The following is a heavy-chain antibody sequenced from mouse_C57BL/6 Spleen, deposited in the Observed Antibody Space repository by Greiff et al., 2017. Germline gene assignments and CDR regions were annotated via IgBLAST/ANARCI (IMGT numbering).Heavy chain of an antibody. J-gene: IGHJ2*01. CDR3: ARSTYYGSSYYYFDY. Sequence: EVQLQESGPELVKPGASVKMSCKASGYTFTDYNMHWVKQSHGKSLEWIGYINPNNGGTSYNQKFKGKATLTVNKSSSTAYMERSSLTSEDSAVYYCARSTYYGSSYYYFDYWGQGTTLTVSS. CDR2: INPNNGGT. V-gene: IGHV1-22*01. CDR1: GYTFTDYN. D-gene: IGHD1-1*01.